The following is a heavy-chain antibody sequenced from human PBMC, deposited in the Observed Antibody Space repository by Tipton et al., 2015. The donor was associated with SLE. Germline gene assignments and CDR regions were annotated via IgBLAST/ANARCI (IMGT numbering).Heavy chain of an antibody. CDR2: VYYNVRT. J-gene: IGHJ3*01. CDR3: ARAGGNSLALHV. D-gene: IGHD4-23*01. CDR1: GVSITCGGYY. Sequence: TLSLTCTVSGVSITCGGYYCSWIRQRPGTGPEWIGTVYYNVRTYDNPSLKSRMPMSLVTSKNQLSLNLSSMTSADTAVYFCARAGGNSLALHVWGQGTMVTVSS. V-gene: IGHV4-31*03.